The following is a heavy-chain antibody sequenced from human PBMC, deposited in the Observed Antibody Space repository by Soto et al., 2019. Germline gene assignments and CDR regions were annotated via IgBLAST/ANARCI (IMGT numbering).Heavy chain of an antibody. CDR1: GFTFRSHW. V-gene: IGHV3-74*01. J-gene: IGHJ5*02. CDR3: ATVFDL. Sequence: EVQLVESGGGLVQPGGSLRVSCAASGFTFRSHWIHWVRQAPGKGLEWVSRIETDGGGTSYADSVKGRFTISTDNAKNTVYLQMNGLRAEDTAVYYCATVFDLWGQGTLVTVS. CDR2: IETDGGGT.